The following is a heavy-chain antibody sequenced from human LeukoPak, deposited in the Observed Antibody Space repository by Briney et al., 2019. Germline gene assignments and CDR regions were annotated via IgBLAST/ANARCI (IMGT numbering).Heavy chain of an antibody. Sequence: SVKVSCKASGGTFSSYAISWVRQAPGQGPEWMGGIIPIFGTANYAQKFQGRVTITADESTSTAYMELSSLRSEDTAVYYCARGEDYYGSGSPDAGFDPWGQGTLVTVSS. V-gene: IGHV1-69*13. CDR3: ARGEDYYGSGSPDAGFDP. D-gene: IGHD3-10*01. CDR1: GGTFSSYA. J-gene: IGHJ5*02. CDR2: IIPIFGTA.